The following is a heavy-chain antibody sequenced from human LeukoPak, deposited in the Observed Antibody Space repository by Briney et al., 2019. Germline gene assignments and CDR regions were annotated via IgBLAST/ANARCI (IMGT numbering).Heavy chain of an antibody. V-gene: IGHV1-24*01. CDR1: GYTLTELS. Sequence: ASVKVSCKVSGYTLTELSMHWVRQAPGKGLEWMGGFDPEDGETIYAQKFQGRVTMTRNTSISTAYMELSSLRSEDTAVYYCARAMVGATPVIDYWGQGTLVTVSS. CDR2: FDPEDGET. D-gene: IGHD1-26*01. J-gene: IGHJ4*02. CDR3: ARAMVGATPVIDY.